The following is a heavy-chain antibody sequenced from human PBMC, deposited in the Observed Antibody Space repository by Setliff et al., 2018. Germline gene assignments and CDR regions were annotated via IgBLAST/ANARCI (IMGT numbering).Heavy chain of an antibody. V-gene: IGHV4-34*01. CDR3: ARVSVLGYNWFDP. J-gene: IGHJ5*02. Sequence: SETLSLTCTVSGGSIRSHYWSWIRQPPGKGLEWIGEISHSGNTNYNPSFKSRVTISIDTSKNQFSLKVNSVTAADTAVYFCARVSVLGYNWFDPWGQGTLVTVSS. D-gene: IGHD3-10*01. CDR2: ISHSGNT. CDR1: GGSIRSHY.